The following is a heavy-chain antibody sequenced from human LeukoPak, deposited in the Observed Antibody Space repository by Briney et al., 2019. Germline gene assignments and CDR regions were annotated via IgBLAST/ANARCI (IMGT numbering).Heavy chain of an antibody. D-gene: IGHD2-15*01. CDR2: MNPNSGNT. Sequence: GASVKVSCKASGYTFTSYDINWARQATGQGLEWMGWMNPNSGNTGYAQKFQGRVTMTRNTSISTAYMELSSLRSEDTAVYYCARAYCSGGSCYDSRLFWGQGTLVTVSS. V-gene: IGHV1-8*01. CDR3: ARAYCSGGSCYDSRLF. J-gene: IGHJ4*02. CDR1: GYTFTSYD.